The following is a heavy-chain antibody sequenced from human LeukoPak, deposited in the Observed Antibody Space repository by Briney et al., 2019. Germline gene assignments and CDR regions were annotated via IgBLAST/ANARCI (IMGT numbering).Heavy chain of an antibody. CDR2: INHSGST. Sequence: SETLSLTCAVYGGSFSGYYWSWIRQPPGKGLEWIGEINHSGSTNYNPSLKSRVTMSVDTSKNQFSLKLSSVTAADTAVYYCARSGSGYLRYYFDYWGQGTLVTVSS. CDR1: GGSFSGYY. CDR3: ARSGSGYLRYYFDY. D-gene: IGHD5-12*01. J-gene: IGHJ4*02. V-gene: IGHV4-34*01.